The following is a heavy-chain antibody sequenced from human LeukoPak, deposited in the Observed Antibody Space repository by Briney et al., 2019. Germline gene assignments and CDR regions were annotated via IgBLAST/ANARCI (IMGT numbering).Heavy chain of an antibody. V-gene: IGHV1-69*05. Sequence: SVKVSCKASGGTFSSYAISWVRQAPGQGLEWMGRIIPIFGTANYAQKFQGRVTITTDESTSTAYMELSSLRSEDTAVYYCASGVTTVTIDAFDIWGQGAMVTVSS. CDR3: ASGVTTVTIDAFDI. CDR1: GGTFSSYA. J-gene: IGHJ3*02. D-gene: IGHD4-17*01. CDR2: IIPIFGTA.